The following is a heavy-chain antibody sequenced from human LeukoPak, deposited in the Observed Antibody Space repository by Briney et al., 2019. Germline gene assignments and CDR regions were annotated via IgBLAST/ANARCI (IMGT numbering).Heavy chain of an antibody. V-gene: IGHV1-69*05. CDR1: GGTFSSYA. CDR3: ACDTYYYDSSGYHEDY. J-gene: IGHJ4*02. D-gene: IGHD3-22*01. CDR2: IIPIFGTA. Sequence: SVKVSCKASGGTFSSYAISWVRQAPGQGLEWMGRIIPIFGTANYARKFQGRVTITTDESTSTAYMELSSLRSEDTAVYYCACDTYYYDSSGYHEDYWGQGTLVTVSS.